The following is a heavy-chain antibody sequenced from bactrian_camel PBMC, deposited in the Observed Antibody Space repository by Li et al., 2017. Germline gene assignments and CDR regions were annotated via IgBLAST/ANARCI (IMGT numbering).Heavy chain of an antibody. CDR2: IYTGGSSA. V-gene: IGHV3S54*01. Sequence: LVESGGGSVQAGGSLRLSCAVSGYDALYLCMGWFRQAPGKEREAVARIYTGGSSAEYADSVKGRFTIFVDHVMGTLDLQMNSLEPEDTGTYYCAASERSGICALAEWAFTYWGQGTQVTVS. D-gene: IGHD2*01. CDR3: AASERSGICALAEWAFTY. J-gene: IGHJ4*01. CDR1: GYDALYLC.